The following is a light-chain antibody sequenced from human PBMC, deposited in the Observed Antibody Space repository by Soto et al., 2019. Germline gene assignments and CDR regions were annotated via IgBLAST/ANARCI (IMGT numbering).Light chain of an antibody. Sequence: DIQMTQSPSTLSASVGNRVTITCRASQSISSWLAWYQQKPGKAPKLLIYKASSLESGVPSRFSGSGSGTEFTLTISSLQPDDFATYYCQQYHSYSIPLGPGTRPAIK. J-gene: IGKJ5*01. CDR1: QSISSW. V-gene: IGKV1-5*03. CDR2: KAS. CDR3: QQYHSYSIP.